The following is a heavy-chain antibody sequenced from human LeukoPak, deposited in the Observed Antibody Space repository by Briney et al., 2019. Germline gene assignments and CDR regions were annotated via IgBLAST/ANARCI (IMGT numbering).Heavy chain of an antibody. J-gene: IGHJ3*02. Sequence: KTSETLSLTCTVSGDSISSHYLGWIRQPAGKGLEWIGITSGTGNYNPSLKSRVSMSVDTSRNLVSLTLTSVTAADTAVYYCARLYYYNDGGLYFGPEAFDIRGQGTRVTVSS. CDR3: ARLYYYNDGGLYFGPEAFDI. CDR2: TSGTG. D-gene: IGHD3-10*01. CDR1: GDSISSHY. V-gene: IGHV4-4*07.